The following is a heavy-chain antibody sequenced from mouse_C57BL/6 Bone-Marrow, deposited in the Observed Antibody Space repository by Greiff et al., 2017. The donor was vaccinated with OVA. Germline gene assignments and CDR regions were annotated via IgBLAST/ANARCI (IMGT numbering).Heavy chain of an antibody. D-gene: IGHD3-1*01. CDR2: IDPSDSET. CDR3: AREGGSYWYFDV. Sequence: QVQLQQPGAELVRPGSSVKLSCKASGYTFTSYWMHWVQQRPIQGLEWIGNIDPSDSETHYNQQFKDKATLTVDKSSSTAYMQLSSLTSEDSAVYYGAREGGSYWYFDVWGTGTTVTVSS. CDR1: GYTFTSYW. V-gene: IGHV1-52*01. J-gene: IGHJ1*03.